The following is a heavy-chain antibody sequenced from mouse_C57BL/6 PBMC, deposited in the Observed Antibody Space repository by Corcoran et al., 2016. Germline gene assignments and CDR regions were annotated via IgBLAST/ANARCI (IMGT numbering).Heavy chain of an antibody. J-gene: IGHJ3*01. V-gene: IGHV1-26*01. Sequence: EVQLQQSGPALVKPGASVKISCKASGYTFTDYYMNWVKQSHGKSLEWIGDINPNNGGTSYNQKFTGKATLTVDKSSSTAYMELRSLTSEDSAVDYCARDGDYGSSYPAWFAYWGQGTLVTVSA. CDR2: INPNNGGT. D-gene: IGHD1-1*01. CDR3: ARDGDYGSSYPAWFAY. CDR1: GYTFTDYY.